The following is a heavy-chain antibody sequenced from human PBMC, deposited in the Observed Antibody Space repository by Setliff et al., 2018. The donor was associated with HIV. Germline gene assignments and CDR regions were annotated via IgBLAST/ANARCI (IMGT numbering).Heavy chain of an antibody. J-gene: IGHJ6*02. D-gene: IGHD2-2*01. CDR2: IIPSGST. Sequence: NPSETLSLTCDVFGGSFSGYYWSWIRQPPGKGLEWIGEIIPSGSTNYNPSLKSRVTMSIDTSKSQFSLKLSSVTAADTAIYYCARDGPDCSSTKCYAQDYYYYGMDVWGQGTTVTVSS. CDR3: ARDGPDCSSTKCYAQDYYYYGMDV. V-gene: IGHV4-34*12. CDR1: GGSFSGYY.